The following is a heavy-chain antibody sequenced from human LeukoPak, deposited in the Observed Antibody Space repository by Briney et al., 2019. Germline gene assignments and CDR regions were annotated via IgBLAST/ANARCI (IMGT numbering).Heavy chain of an antibody. CDR3: ARVPNYGSGSGFDP. V-gene: IGHV3-23*01. D-gene: IGHD3-10*01. CDR2: ISGSGGST. CDR1: GFTFSSYA. Sequence: GGSLRLSCAASGFTFSSYAMSWVRQAPGKGLEWVSAISGSGGSTYYADSVKGRFTISRDNSKNTLYLQMNSLRAEDTAVYYCARVPNYGSGSGFDPWGQGTLVTVSS. J-gene: IGHJ5*02.